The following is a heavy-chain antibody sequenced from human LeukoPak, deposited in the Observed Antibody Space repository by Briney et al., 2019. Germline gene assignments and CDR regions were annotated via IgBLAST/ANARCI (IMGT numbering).Heavy chain of an antibody. Sequence: ASVKVSCKASGYTFTSYYMHWVRQAPGQGLEWMGLINPTGGSTGYAQKFQGRVTMTTDTSTSTAYMELRSLRSDDTAVYYCARVKSYYYDTSDKDAFDIWGQGTMVTVSS. J-gene: IGHJ3*02. CDR1: GYTFTSYY. V-gene: IGHV1-46*01. CDR2: INPTGGST. CDR3: ARVKSYYYDTSDKDAFDI. D-gene: IGHD3-22*01.